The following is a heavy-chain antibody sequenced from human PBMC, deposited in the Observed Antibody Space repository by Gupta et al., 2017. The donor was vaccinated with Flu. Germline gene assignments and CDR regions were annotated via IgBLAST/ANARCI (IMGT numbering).Heavy chain of an antibody. D-gene: IGHD3-3*01. V-gene: IGHV4-59*01. CDR2: IYYSGST. CDR3: ARDIRLLEWLQGPSSYGMAV. J-gene: IGHJ6*02. CDR1: GVSISRYY. Sequence: QVQLQESGPGLVKPSETLSLTCTGSGVSISRYYRSWIRQPPGKGLEWIGYIYYSGSTNYNPSLTSRVTISVETSKPQCSLKLSSVTAADTAVYYCARDIRLLEWLQGPSSYGMAVWGPGTTVTVSS.